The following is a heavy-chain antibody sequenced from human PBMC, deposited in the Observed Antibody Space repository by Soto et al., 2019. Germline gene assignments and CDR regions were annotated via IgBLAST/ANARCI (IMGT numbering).Heavy chain of an antibody. D-gene: IGHD3-22*01. CDR2: IYYSGST. CDR3: ASHVRSSGGAFDI. Sequence: QLQLQESGPGLVKPSETLSLTCTVPGGSISSSSYYWGWIRQPPGKGLEWIGSIYYSGSTYYNPSLTSRVTISVDTSMNQCTMKMSSVTAADTAGYYCASHVRSSGGAFDIWGKGTMVTVSS. J-gene: IGHJ3*02. V-gene: IGHV4-39*01. CDR1: GGSISSSSYY.